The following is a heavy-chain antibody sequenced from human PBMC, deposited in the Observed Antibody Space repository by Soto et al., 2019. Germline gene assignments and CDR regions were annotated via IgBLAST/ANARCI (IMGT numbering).Heavy chain of an antibody. CDR3: AGAPLGYCTNGVCSHGMDV. V-gene: IGHV3-11*06. CDR2: ISSSSSYT. J-gene: IGHJ6*02. CDR1: GCTFSDYY. D-gene: IGHD2-8*01. Sequence: GGSLRLSCAASGCTFSDYYMTWIRQAPGKGLEWVSYISSSSSYTNYADSVKGRFTISRDNAKKSLYLQMNSLRDEDTAVYYCAGAPLGYCTNGVCSHGMDVWGQGTTVTVSS.